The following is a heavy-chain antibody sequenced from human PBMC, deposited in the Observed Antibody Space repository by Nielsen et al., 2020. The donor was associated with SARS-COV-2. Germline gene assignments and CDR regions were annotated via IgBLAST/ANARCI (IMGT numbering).Heavy chain of an antibody. CDR2: INHSGST. CDR1: GGSISSYY. D-gene: IGHD6-13*01. J-gene: IGHJ4*02. CDR3: TRGSVAAAGTPGY. V-gene: IGHV4-34*01. Sequence: SETLSLTCTVSGGSISSYYWSWIRQPPGKGLEWIGEINHSGSTNYNPSLKSRVTISVDTSNNQFSLKLSSVTAADTAVYYCTRGSVAAAGTPGYWGQGTLVTVSS.